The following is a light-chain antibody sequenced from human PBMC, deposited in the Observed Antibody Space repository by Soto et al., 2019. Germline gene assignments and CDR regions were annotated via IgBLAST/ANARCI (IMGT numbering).Light chain of an antibody. V-gene: IGKV1-5*03. Sequence: DIQMTQSPSTLSASVGDRVTITCLASQSISSWLAWYQQKPGKAPKLLIYKASSLRSEIPSRFSGSGFGTEFTLTISSLQPDDFATYHCQQYNTYSRAFGQGTKVDIK. CDR2: KAS. CDR1: QSISSW. CDR3: QQYNTYSRA. J-gene: IGKJ1*01.